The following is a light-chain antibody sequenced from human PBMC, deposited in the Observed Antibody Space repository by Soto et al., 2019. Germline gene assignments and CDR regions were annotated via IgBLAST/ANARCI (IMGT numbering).Light chain of an antibody. J-gene: IGKJ4*01. CDR2: DAS. V-gene: IGKV1-33*01. Sequence: DIQMTQSPSSLSASVGDRVTITCQASQDISNYLNWYQQKPGKAPKLLIYDASNLETGVPSRFSGSGSGTDFTFTISSLQPEDIATDDRQPYDNLPLTFGGGTKVDIK. CDR1: QDISNY. CDR3: QPYDNLPLT.